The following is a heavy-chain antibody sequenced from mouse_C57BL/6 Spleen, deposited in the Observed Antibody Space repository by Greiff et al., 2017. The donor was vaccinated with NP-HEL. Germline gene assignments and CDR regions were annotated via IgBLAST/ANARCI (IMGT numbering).Heavy chain of an antibody. J-gene: IGHJ4*01. CDR1: GYTFTSYW. D-gene: IGHD4-1*01. CDR2: IHPNSGST. V-gene: IGHV1-64*01. CDR3: ANTGTYAMDY. Sequence: QVQLQQPGAELVKPGASVKLSCKASGYTFTSYWMHWVKQRPGQGLEWIGMIHPNSGSTNYNEKFKNKATLTVDKSSSPAYMQLRSLTSEDSAVYYCANTGTYAMDYWGQGTSVTVSS.